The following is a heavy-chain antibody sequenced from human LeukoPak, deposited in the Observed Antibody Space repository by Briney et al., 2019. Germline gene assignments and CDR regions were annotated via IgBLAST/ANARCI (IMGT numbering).Heavy chain of an antibody. CDR3: AKVRSGRIFGVVIIQGEVWFDP. CDR1: GFTFSSYA. CDR2: ISGSGGST. Sequence: PGGSLRLSCAASGFTFSSYAMSWVRQAPGKGLEWVSAISGSGGSTYYADSVKGRFTISRDNSKNTLYLQMNSLRAEDTAVYYCAKVRSGRIFGVVIIQGEVWFDPWGQGTLVTVSS. J-gene: IGHJ5*02. D-gene: IGHD3-3*01. V-gene: IGHV3-23*01.